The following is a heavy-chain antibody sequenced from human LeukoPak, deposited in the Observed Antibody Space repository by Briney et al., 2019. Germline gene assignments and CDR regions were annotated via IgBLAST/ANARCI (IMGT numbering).Heavy chain of an antibody. CDR1: GFTFSSYW. V-gene: IGHV3-7*03. Sequence: GGSLRLSCAASGFTFSSYWMSWVRQAPGKGLEWVANIKQDGSEKYYVDSVKGRFTISRDNAKNSLYLQMNSLRAEDTAVYYCARDSRWMQLWYFDYWGQGTLVTVSS. D-gene: IGHD5-18*01. CDR3: ARDSRWMQLWYFDY. J-gene: IGHJ4*02. CDR2: IKQDGSEK.